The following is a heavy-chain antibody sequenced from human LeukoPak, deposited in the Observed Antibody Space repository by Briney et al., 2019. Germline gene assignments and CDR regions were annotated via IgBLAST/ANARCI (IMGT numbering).Heavy chain of an antibody. CDR1: GYNFSPYW. D-gene: IGHD3-10*02. Sequence: PGGSLRLSCVASGYNFSPYWMSWVRQTPGKGLEWVASISNGGYATYYVDSVRGRFTISRDDAKNSLSLQMNGLGADDTAVYYCTRENYVPDSWGQGTLVTVSS. CDR3: TRENYVPDS. CDR2: ISNGGYAT. V-gene: IGHV3-7*03. J-gene: IGHJ4*02.